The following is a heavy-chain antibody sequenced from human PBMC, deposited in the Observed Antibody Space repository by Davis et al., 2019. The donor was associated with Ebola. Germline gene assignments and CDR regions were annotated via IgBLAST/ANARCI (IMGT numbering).Heavy chain of an antibody. Sequence: AASVKVSCKASGYTFVSHYMHWVRQAPGQGLEWMGRINPSGDDTIYAQKFQGRVTMFSDTSTSTAYMELSSLRSEDTAVYYCARPYYDILTGYQPFGYWGQGTLVTVSS. J-gene: IGHJ4*02. V-gene: IGHV1-46*01. D-gene: IGHD3-9*01. CDR3: ARPYYDILTGYQPFGY. CDR1: GYTFVSHY. CDR2: INPSGDDT.